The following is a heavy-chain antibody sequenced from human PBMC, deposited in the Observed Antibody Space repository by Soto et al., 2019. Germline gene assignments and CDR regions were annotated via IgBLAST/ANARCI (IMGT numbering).Heavy chain of an antibody. CDR1: GGSISSGGYS. CDR2: IYHSGST. V-gene: IGHV4-30-2*01. J-gene: IGHJ5*02. Sequence: SETLSLTCAVSGGSISSGGYSWSWIRQPPGKGLEWIGYIYHSGSTYYNPSLKSRVTISVDRSKNQFSLKLSSVTAADTAVYYCARVGGLVRSRFDWFDPWGQGTLVTVSS. D-gene: IGHD3-16*01. CDR3: ARVGGLVRSRFDWFDP.